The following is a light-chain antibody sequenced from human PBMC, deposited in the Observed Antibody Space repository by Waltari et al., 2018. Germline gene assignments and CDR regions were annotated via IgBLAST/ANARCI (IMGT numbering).Light chain of an antibody. CDR1: QSVSSN. CDR3: QQYNRWPPIT. V-gene: IGKV3-15*01. CDR2: DAS. J-gene: IGKJ5*01. Sequence: EIVMTPSQATLSVSPGETATLSCRASQSVSSNVAWYQKKPGQAPRLLIYDASTRATSIPAKFRGSGSGTEFTLTISSLQSEDFAVYYCQQYNRWPPITFGHGTRLEIK.